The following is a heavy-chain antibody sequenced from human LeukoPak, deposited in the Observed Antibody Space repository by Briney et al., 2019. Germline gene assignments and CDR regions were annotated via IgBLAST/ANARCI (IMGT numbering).Heavy chain of an antibody. CDR1: GFTFSSYT. CDR2: ITSISSNI. V-gene: IGHV3-21*01. CDR3: ARVGSSLTYYFDF. D-gene: IGHD6-13*01. J-gene: IGHJ4*02. Sequence: GGSLSLSCAASGFTFSSYTMNWVRQAPRKGLEWVSSITSISSNIHYADSVKGRFTISRDNAKNSLYLQMNSLRPEDTAVYYCARVGSSLTYYFDFWGQGTLVTVSS.